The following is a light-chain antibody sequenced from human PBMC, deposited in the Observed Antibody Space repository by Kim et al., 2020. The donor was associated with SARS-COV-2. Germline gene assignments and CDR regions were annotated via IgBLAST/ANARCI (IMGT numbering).Light chain of an antibody. CDR1: QNTIND. V-gene: IGKV1-17*01. CDR2: GAY. J-gene: IGKJ5*01. CDR3: LQHKIYPST. Sequence: GDRVTITCRASQNTINDLGLYQQKQGRAPKRLISGAYRLQSGVPSRFSGSVSGTEFTLTISSLQPEDLATYFCLQHKIYPSTFCPGTRLEI.